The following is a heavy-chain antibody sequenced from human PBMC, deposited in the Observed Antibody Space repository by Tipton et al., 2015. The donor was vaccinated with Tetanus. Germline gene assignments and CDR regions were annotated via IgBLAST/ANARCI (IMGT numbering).Heavy chain of an antibody. D-gene: IGHD1-20*01. J-gene: IGHJ4*02. CDR3: ARAGGGGRRINGPAGIDY. CDR2: INPIGGST. CDR1: GYTLTSYH. V-gene: IGHV1-46*01. Sequence: QSGAEVKKPGASVKVSCKASGYTLTSYHMHWVRQAPGQGLEWMGIINPIGGSTSYAQKFQGRITMTGDTSTSTVHMDLNSLRSEDPAVYYGARAGGGGRRINGPAGIDYWGQGTLVTVSS.